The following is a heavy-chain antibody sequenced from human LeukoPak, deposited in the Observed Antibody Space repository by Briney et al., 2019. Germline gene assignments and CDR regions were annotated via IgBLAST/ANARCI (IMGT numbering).Heavy chain of an antibody. J-gene: IGHJ5*02. D-gene: IGHD3-22*01. Sequence: SETLSLTCAVYGGSFSGYYWSWIRQPPGKGLEWIGEINHSGSTNYNPSLKSRVTISVDTSKNQFSLKLSSVTAADTAVYYCARGSSGYYYGHWFDPWGQGTLVTVSS. CDR1: GGSFSGYY. CDR3: ARGSSGYYYGHWFDP. CDR2: INHSGST. V-gene: IGHV4-34*01.